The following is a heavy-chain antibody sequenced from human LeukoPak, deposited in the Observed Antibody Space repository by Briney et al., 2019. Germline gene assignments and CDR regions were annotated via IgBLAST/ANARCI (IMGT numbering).Heavy chain of an antibody. CDR2: IKSKTDGGTT. V-gene: IGHV3-15*01. CDR1: GFTFSNAW. CDR3: TTGFIVVVVAATGLDYGGNDY. J-gene: IGHJ4*02. Sequence: GGSLRLSCAASGFTFSNAWMSWVRQAPGKGLEWVGRIKSKTDGGTTDYAAPVKGRFTISRDDSKNTLYLQMNSLKTEDTAVYYCTTGFIVVVVAATGLDYGGNDYWGQGTLVTVSS. D-gene: IGHD2-15*01.